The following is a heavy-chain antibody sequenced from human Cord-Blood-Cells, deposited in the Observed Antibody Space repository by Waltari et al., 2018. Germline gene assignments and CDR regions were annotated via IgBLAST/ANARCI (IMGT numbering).Heavy chain of an antibody. CDR1: GYTFTGYY. D-gene: IGHD7-27*01. J-gene: IGHJ3*02. CDR3: ARASLTGDDAFDI. Sequence: QVQLVQSGAEVKKPGASVKVSCKASGYTFTGYYMHMGRKAPGQGLEWMGWINPNSGGTNYAQKFQGWVTMTRDTSISTAYMELSRLRSDDTAVYYCARASLTGDDAFDIWGQGTMVTVSS. CDR2: INPNSGGT. V-gene: IGHV1-2*04.